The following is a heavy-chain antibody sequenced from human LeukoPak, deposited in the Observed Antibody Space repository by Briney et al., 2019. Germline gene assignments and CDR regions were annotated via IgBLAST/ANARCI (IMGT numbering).Heavy chain of an antibody. CDR3: TRPIAAAEYISFDY. J-gene: IGHJ4*02. V-gene: IGHV3-49*04. CDR1: GFTFSSYA. D-gene: IGHD6-13*01. CDR2: IRSKAYGGTT. Sequence: PGGSLRLSCAASGFTFSSYAMSWVRQAPGKGLEWVGFIRSKAYGGTTEYAASVKGRFTISRDDSKSIAYLQMNSLKTEDTAVYYCTRPIAAAEYISFDYWGQGTLVTVSS.